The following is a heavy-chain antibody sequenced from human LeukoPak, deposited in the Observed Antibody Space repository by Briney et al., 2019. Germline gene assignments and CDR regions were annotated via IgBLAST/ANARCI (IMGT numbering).Heavy chain of an antibody. J-gene: IGHJ4*02. CDR2: VYTGGSK. Sequence: GGSLRLSCAASGFTVSSKFMNWVRQAPGKGLEWVSIVYTGGSKYYADSVKGRFTISRDNSKNTLYLQMNSLRAEDTAVYYCAREAGYSSGYGYFDSWGQGTLDTVSS. V-gene: IGHV3-66*01. CDR1: GFTVSSKF. D-gene: IGHD5-18*01. CDR3: AREAGYSSGYGYFDS.